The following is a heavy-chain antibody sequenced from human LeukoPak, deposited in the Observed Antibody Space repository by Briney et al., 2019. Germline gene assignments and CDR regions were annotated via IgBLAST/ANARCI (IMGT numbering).Heavy chain of an antibody. Sequence: SETVALICAVYGGSFSGYYWSWIRQPPGKGLEWIGEINHSGSTNYNPSLKSRVTISVDTSKNQFSLKLSSVTAADTAVYYCARGIAAAAASGFDPWGQGTLVTVSS. CDR2: INHSGST. J-gene: IGHJ5*02. CDR3: ARGIAAAAASGFDP. CDR1: GGSFSGYY. V-gene: IGHV4-34*01. D-gene: IGHD6-13*01.